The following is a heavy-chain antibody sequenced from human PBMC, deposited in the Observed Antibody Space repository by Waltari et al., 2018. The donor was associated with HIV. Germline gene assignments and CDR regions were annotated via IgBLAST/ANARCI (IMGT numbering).Heavy chain of an antibody. D-gene: IGHD5-18*01. CDR2: INHSGST. V-gene: IGHV4-34*01. CDR1: GGSFSGYY. J-gene: IGHJ6*02. CDR3: ARGTQQLWLRYYYYYGMDV. Sequence: QVQLQQWGAGLLKPSETLSLTCAVYGGSFSGYYWSWIRQPPGKGLEWIGEINHSGSTNYNPSLKSRVTIAVDTSKNQFSLKLSSVTAADTAVYYCARGTQQLWLRYYYYYGMDVWGQGTTVTVSS.